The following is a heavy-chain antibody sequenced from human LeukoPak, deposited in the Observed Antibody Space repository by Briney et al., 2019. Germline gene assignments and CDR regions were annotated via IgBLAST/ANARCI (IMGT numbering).Heavy chain of an antibody. D-gene: IGHD2/OR15-2a*01. J-gene: IGHJ5*02. CDR3: ARERGPGFQHWFDP. V-gene: IGHV4-59*01. CDR2: IYYSGGT. Sequence: PSETLSLTCTVSGGSISSYYWSWIRQPPGKGLEWIGYIYYSGGTNYNPSLKSRVTISVDTSKNQFSLKLSSVTAADTAVYYCARERGPGFQHWFDPWGQGTLVIVSS. CDR1: GGSISSYY.